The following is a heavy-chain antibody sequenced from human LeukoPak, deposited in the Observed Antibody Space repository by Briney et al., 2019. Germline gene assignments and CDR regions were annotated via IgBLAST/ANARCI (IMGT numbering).Heavy chain of an antibody. Sequence: ASVKVSCKASGYTFTNYPVHWVRQAPGQRLEWLGWINAGSGNTKYSQNFQGRVSITRDTSASTAYMELSSLRSEDTAMYYCARPLVGTTPPFAYWGQGTLVTVSS. CDR3: ARPLVGTTPPFAY. CDR2: INAGSGNT. D-gene: IGHD1-26*01. CDR1: GYTFTNYP. J-gene: IGHJ4*02. V-gene: IGHV1-3*01.